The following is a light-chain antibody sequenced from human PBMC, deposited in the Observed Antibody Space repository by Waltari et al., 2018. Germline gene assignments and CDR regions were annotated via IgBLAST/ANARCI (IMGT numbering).Light chain of an antibody. V-gene: IGKV1-5*03. Sequence: DIQMTQSPSTLSASVGDRVTITCRASQSFNSWLAWYQQKPGEAPKLLIYKASSLQSGVPSSFSGSGSGTEFTLTISSLQPDDFATYYCQQYNIYPLTFGQGTKVEIK. CDR2: KAS. CDR1: QSFNSW. J-gene: IGKJ1*01. CDR3: QQYNIYPLT.